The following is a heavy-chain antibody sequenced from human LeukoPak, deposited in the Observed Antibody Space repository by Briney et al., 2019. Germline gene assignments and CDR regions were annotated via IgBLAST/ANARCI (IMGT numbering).Heavy chain of an antibody. D-gene: IGHD6-19*01. CDR3: ARESQWLIRD. V-gene: IGHV3-7*01. Sequence: GGSLRLSCAVSGFTFSDYWMTWVRQAPGKGLEWVANIKEDGSDKRYVDSVEGRFTISRDNSKNTLYLQMNSLRAEDTAVYYCARESQWLIRDWGQGTLVTVSS. CDR2: IKEDGSDK. CDR1: GFTFSDYW. J-gene: IGHJ4*02.